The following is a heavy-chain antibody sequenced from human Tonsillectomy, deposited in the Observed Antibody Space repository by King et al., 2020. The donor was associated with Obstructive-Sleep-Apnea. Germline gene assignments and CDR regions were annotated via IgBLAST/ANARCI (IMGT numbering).Heavy chain of an antibody. CDR2: IYYSGST. V-gene: IGHV4-59*08. D-gene: IGHD2-15*01. J-gene: IGHJ5*02. CDR1: GGSISSYY. CDR3: ARHAAPPVYCSGGSCYKLWFDP. Sequence: VQLQESGPGLVKPSETLSLTCTVSGGSISSYYWSWIRQPPGKGLEWIGYIYYSGSTNYNPSLKSRVTISVDTSKNQFSLKLSSVTAADTAVYYCARHAAPPVYCSGGSCYKLWFDPWGQGTLVTVSS.